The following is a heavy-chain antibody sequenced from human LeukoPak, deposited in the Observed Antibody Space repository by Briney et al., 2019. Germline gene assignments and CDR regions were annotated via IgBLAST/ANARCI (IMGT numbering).Heavy chain of an antibody. CDR2: INHSGST. CDR3: ARGVTRVIYYYGSGSYHDY. D-gene: IGHD3-10*01. V-gene: IGHV4-34*01. J-gene: IGHJ4*02. CDR1: GGSFSGYY. Sequence: SETLSLTRAVYGGSFSGYYWSWIRQPPGKGLEWIGEINHSGSTNYNPSLKSRVTISVDTSKNQFSLKLSSVTAADTAVYYCARGVTRVIYYYGSGSYHDYWGQGTLVTVSS.